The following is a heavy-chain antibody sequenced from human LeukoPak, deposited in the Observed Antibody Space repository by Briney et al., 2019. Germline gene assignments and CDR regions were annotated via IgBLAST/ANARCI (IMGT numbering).Heavy chain of an antibody. CDR3: ARGGGLDV. CDR2: LNHNGNVN. Sequence: PGGSLRLSCAASGFTFSSYWTNWARQAPGKGLQWVASLNHNGNVNYYVDSVKGRFTISGDNAKNSLYLQMSNLRAGDTAVYFCARGGGLDVWGQGATVTVSS. V-gene: IGHV3-7*03. J-gene: IGHJ6*02. CDR1: GFTFSSYW. D-gene: IGHD3-16*01.